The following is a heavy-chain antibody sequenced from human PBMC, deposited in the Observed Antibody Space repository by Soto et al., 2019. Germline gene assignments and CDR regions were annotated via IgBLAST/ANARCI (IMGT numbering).Heavy chain of an antibody. CDR3: ASVAYTSGSSEWFDP. CDR2: IWFDGSNK. V-gene: IGHV3-33*01. D-gene: IGHD6-19*01. CDR1: GFTFSSYG. J-gene: IGHJ5*02. Sequence: PGGSLRLSCAASGFTFSSYGMHWVRQAPGKGLEWVAVIWFDGSNKYYADSVKGRFTISRDNSKNTLYLQMNSPRAEDTAVYYCASVAYTSGSSEWFDPWGPGTLVTVSS.